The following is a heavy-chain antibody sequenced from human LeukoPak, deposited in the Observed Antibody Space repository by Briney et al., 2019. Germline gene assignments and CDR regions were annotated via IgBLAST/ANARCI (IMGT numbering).Heavy chain of an antibody. CDR2: MNTDGSTI. Sequence: VGSLRLSCAASGFTFSSYWMIWVRQAPGKGLVYVSHMNTDGSTINYVDSVKGRFTISRDNAKNTLYLQMDSLRAEDTAVYYCGRDNIGSIDYWGQGTLVTVSS. CDR3: GRDNIGSIDY. V-gene: IGHV3-74*01. D-gene: IGHD3-10*01. J-gene: IGHJ4*02. CDR1: GFTFSSYW.